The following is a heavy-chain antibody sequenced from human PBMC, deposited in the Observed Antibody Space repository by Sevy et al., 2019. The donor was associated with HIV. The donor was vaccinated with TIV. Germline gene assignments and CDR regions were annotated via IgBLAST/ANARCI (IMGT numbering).Heavy chain of an antibody. CDR2: ISFSGGSK. V-gene: IGHV3-23*01. J-gene: IGHJ4*02. CDR1: GFTFSTYA. D-gene: IGHD3-10*01. CDR3: AKDRVSGTYYTGDFDY. Sequence: GGSLRLSCAASGFTFSTYAMTWVRQAPGKGLEWVSVISFSGGSKYYADSVKGRFTISRDNSKNTLYLQMISLRAEDTAVYYCAKDRVSGTYYTGDFDYWGQGTLVTVSS.